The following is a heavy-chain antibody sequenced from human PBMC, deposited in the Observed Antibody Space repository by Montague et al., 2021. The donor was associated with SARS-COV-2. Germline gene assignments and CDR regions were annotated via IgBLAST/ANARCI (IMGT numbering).Heavy chain of an antibody. CDR3: ARDHMTTMFMVYYYGMDV. D-gene: IGHD5-24*01. J-gene: IGHJ6*02. CDR1: GDSISSYY. Sequence: SETLSLTCTVSGDSISSYYWSWIRQPAGKGLEWIGRIYTSGSTKYNPSLKSRVTMSVDTSKNQFSLKLSSVTAADAAVYYCARDHMTTMFMVYYYGMDVWGQGTPVTVSS. CDR2: IYTSGST. V-gene: IGHV4-4*07.